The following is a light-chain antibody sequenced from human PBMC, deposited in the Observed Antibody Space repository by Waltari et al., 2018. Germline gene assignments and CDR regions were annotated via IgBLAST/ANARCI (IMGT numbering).Light chain of an antibody. CDR2: SAS. V-gene: IGKV3-15*01. CDR1: QSISTN. CDR3: QQYHNWPPWT. J-gene: IGKJ1*01. Sequence: EIVMTQSPATLSVSPGERATLSGRASQSISTNLAWYQQKSGQAPRLLIHSASTRATGIPARFSGSGSGTEFTLTISSLQSEDSGVYYCQQYHNWPPWTFGQGTKVEIK.